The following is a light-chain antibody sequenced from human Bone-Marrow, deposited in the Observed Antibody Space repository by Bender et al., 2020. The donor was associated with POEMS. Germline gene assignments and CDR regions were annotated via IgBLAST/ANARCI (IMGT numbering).Light chain of an antibody. J-gene: IGLJ2*01. CDR3: SSYTSLNTLI. CDR2: EVT. V-gene: IGLV2-14*01. Sequence: SALTQPASVAGSPGQSITITCTGVTTDVGVYKSVSWYQQYPGKAPKVIIYEVTNRPSEVSARFSGSKSGDTASLTISGLQAEDEAEYYCSSYTSLNTLIFGGGTRLTVL. CDR1: TTDVGVYKS.